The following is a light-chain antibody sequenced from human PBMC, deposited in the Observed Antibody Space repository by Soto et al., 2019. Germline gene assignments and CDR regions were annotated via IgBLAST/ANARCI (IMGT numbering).Light chain of an antibody. CDR1: QTVRNNY. V-gene: IGKV3-20*01. J-gene: IGKJ4*01. CDR2: DAS. Sequence: EFVLTQSPGTLSLCPGERATLSCRASQTVRNNYLAWYQQKPGQAPRLLIYDASSRATGIPDRFSGGGSGTDFTLTISRLEPEDFAVYYCQQFSRYPLTFGGGTKVEIK. CDR3: QQFSRYPLT.